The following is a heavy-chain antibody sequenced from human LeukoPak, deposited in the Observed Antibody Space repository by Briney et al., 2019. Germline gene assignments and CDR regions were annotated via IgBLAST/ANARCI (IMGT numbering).Heavy chain of an antibody. Sequence: PGGSLRLSCAASGFIFSAYAMHWVRQAPGKGLEWVSAISGSGGSTYYADSVKGRFTISRDNSKNTLYLQMNSLRAEDTAVYYCAKDPVWFGEFPQDNWFDPWGQGTLVTVSS. V-gene: IGHV3-23*01. J-gene: IGHJ5*02. D-gene: IGHD3-10*01. CDR3: AKDPVWFGEFPQDNWFDP. CDR2: ISGSGGST. CDR1: GFIFSAYA.